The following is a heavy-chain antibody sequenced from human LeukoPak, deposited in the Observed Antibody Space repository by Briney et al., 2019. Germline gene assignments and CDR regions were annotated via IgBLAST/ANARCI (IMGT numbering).Heavy chain of an antibody. Sequence: GGSLRLSCAASGLTVSSSYMSWVRQAPGKGLEWVSAISGSGRSTNYVDSVKGRFTISRDNSKNTLYPQMSSLGVEDTAVYYCAKTSAFYYLKSGIDYWGQGTLVTVSS. CDR2: ISGSGRST. J-gene: IGHJ4*02. CDR1: GLTVSSSY. V-gene: IGHV3-23*01. CDR3: AKTSAFYYLKSGIDY. D-gene: IGHD3-22*01.